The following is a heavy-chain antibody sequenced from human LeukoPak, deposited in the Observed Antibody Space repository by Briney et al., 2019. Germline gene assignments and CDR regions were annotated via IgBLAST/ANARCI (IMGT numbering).Heavy chain of an antibody. V-gene: IGHV4-34*01. J-gene: IGHJ4*02. D-gene: IGHD6-6*01. CDR3: ARRVEEQLVGTRFDY. Sequence: TSETLSLTCAVYGGSFSGYYWSWIRQPPGKGLEWIGEINHSGSTNYNPSLKGRVTISVDTSKNQFSLKLSSVTAADTAVYYCARRVEEQLVGTRFDYWGQGTLVTVSS. CDR1: GGSFSGYY. CDR2: INHSGST.